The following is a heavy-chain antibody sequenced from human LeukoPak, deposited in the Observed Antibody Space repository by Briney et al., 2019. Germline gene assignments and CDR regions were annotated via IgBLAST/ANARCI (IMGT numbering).Heavy chain of an antibody. D-gene: IGHD6-6*01. CDR1: GYTFTGYY. CDR3: ARDEGSSLVFGY. CDR2: INPNSGGT. Sequence: ASVKVSCKASGYTFTGYYMHWVRQAPGQGLEWMGWINPNSGGTNYAQKFQGRVTMTRDTSISTAYMELSGLRSDDTAVYYCARDEGSSLVFGYWGQGTLVTVSS. J-gene: IGHJ4*02. V-gene: IGHV1-2*02.